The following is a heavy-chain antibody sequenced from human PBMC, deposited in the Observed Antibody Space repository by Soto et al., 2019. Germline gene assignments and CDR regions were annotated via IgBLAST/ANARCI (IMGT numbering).Heavy chain of an antibody. CDR2: IYPGDSDT. CDR3: ARLGGSSWTWALREGWFDP. V-gene: IGHV5-51*01. CDR1: GYSFTSYW. J-gene: IGHJ5*02. Sequence: GESLKISCKGSGYSFTSYWIGWVRQMPGKGLEWMGIIYPGDSDTRYSPSFQGQVTISADKSISTAYLQWSSLKASDTAMYYCARLGGSSWTWALREGWFDPWGQGTLVTVSS. D-gene: IGHD6-13*01.